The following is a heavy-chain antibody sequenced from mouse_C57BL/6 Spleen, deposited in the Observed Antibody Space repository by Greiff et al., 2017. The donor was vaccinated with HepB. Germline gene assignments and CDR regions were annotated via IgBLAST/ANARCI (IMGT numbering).Heavy chain of an antibody. J-gene: IGHJ1*03. V-gene: IGHV5-4*01. Sequence: EVKLVDSGGGLVKPGGSLKLSCAASGFTFSSYAMSWVRQTPEKRLEWVATISDGGSYTYYPDNVKGRFTISRDNAKNNLYLQMSHLKSEDTAMYYCARDNYSNWYFDVWGTGTTVTVSS. CDR3: ARDNYSNWYFDV. D-gene: IGHD2-5*01. CDR2: ISDGGSYT. CDR1: GFTFSSYA.